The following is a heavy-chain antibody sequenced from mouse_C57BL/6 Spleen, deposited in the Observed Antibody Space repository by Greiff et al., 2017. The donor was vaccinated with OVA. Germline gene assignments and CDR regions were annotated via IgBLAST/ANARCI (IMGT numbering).Heavy chain of an antibody. CDR3: ARHPYGSSLYYAMDY. V-gene: IGHV2-6-1*01. CDR2: IWSDGST. J-gene: IGHJ4*01. Sequence: VQLVESGPGLVAPSQSLSITCTVSGFSLTSYGVHWVRQPPGKGLEWLVVIWSDGSTTYNSALKSRLSISKDNSKSQVFLKMNSLQTDDTAMYYCARHPYGSSLYYAMDYWGQGTSVTVSS. D-gene: IGHD1-1*01. CDR1: GFSLTSYG.